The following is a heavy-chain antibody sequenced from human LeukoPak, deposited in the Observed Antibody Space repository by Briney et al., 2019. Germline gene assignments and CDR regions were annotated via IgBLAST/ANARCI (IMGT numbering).Heavy chain of an antibody. CDR2: IIPIFGTA. D-gene: IGHD6-19*01. V-gene: IGHV1-69*05. CDR1: GGTFSSYA. Sequence: SVKVSCKASGGTFSSYAISWVRQAPGQGLEWMGGIIPIFGTANYAQKFQGRVTITTDEYTSTAYMELSSLRSEDTAVYYCATPSSGSYYFDYWGQGTLVTVSS. CDR3: ATPSSGSYYFDY. J-gene: IGHJ4*02.